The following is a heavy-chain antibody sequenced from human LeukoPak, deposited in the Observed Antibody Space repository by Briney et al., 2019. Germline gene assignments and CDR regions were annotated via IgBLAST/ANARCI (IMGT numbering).Heavy chain of an antibody. CDR3: AKDLMRDRWFGES. Sequence: PGGSQRLSCEASGFTFSYYGMHWVRQAPGKGLEWVAFIRYDGNDKFYADSVKGRFAISRDTSRNTLYLQLKSLRVEDTAVYYCAKDLMRDRWFGESWGQGTLVTVSS. D-gene: IGHD3-10*01. V-gene: IGHV3-30*02. CDR1: GFTFSYYG. CDR2: IRYDGNDK. J-gene: IGHJ5*02.